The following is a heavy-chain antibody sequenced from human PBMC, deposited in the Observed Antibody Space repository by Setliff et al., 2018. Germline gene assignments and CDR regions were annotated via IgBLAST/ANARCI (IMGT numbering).Heavy chain of an antibody. V-gene: IGHV3-7*01. CDR2: IKQDGTEK. D-gene: IGHD6-19*01. J-gene: IGHJ4*02. CDR1: GFTFRKYW. CDR3: ARDAPFTYGTGWDVVDY. Sequence: GSLRLSCAASGFTFRKYWMNWVRQAPGKGLEWVANIKQDGTEKNYVDSVKDRFTISRDNAKNSLYLQMNSLRVEDTAMYYCARDAPFTYGTGWDVVDYWGQGTLVTVSS.